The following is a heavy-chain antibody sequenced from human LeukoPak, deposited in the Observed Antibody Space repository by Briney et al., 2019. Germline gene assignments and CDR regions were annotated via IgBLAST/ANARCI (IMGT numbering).Heavy chain of an antibody. CDR2: IIPIFGTA. CDR3: ASQEQNYYSSGYFDY. D-gene: IGHD3-22*01. V-gene: IGHV1-69*05. Sequence: GSWVKVSCKASGGTFSSYAISWVRQAPGQGLEWMGRIIPIFGTANYAQKFQGRVTITTDESTSTAYMELSSLRSEDTAVYYCASQEQNYYSSGYFDYWGQGTLVTVSS. J-gene: IGHJ4*02. CDR1: GGTFSSYA.